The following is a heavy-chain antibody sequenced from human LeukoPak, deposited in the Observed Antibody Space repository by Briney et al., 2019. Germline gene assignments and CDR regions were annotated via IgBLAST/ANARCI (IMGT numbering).Heavy chain of an antibody. J-gene: IGHJ4*02. V-gene: IGHV1-8*01. CDR2: MNPNSGNT. CDR1: GYTFTSYD. D-gene: IGHD6-19*01. Sequence: GASVKVSCKASGYTFTSYDINWLRQATGQGLEWMGWMNPNSGNTGYAQKFQGRVTMTRNTSISTAYMELSSLRSEDTAVYYCARPLSIAVAGTFNYWGQGTLVTVSS. CDR3: ARPLSIAVAGTFNY.